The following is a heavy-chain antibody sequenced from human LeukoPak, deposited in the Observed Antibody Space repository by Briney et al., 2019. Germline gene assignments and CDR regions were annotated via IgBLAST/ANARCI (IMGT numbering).Heavy chain of an antibody. CDR2: INHSGST. V-gene: IGHV4-34*01. Sequence: SETLSLTCAVYGGSFSGYYWSWIRQPPGKGLEWIGEINHSGSTNYNPSLKSRVTISVDTSKNQFSLKLSSVTAADTAVYYCARGLLGDYVLDYWGQGTLVTVSS. CDR1: GGSFSGYY. CDR3: ARGLLGDYVLDY. D-gene: IGHD4-17*01. J-gene: IGHJ4*02.